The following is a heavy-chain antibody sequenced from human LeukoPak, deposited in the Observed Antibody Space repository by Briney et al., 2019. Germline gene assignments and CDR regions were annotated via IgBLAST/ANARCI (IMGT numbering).Heavy chain of an antibody. D-gene: IGHD3-22*01. J-gene: IGHJ4*02. Sequence: SGESLKISCKGSGYSFTSYWIGWVRQMPGKGLEWMGIIYPGDSDTRYSPSFQGQVTISADKYISTAYLQWSSLKASDTAMYYCARLYYYDSSGYYWGYYFDYWGQGTLVTVSS. V-gene: IGHV5-51*01. CDR3: ARLYYYDSSGYYWGYYFDY. CDR2: IYPGDSDT. CDR1: GYSFTSYW.